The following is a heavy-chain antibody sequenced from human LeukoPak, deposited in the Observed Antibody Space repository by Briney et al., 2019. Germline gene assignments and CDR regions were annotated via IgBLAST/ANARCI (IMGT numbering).Heavy chain of an antibody. CDR3: AREKMVGAPKLLDY. V-gene: IGHV1-2*02. J-gene: IGHJ4*02. CDR1: GYTFTGYY. CDR2: INPNSGGT. D-gene: IGHD1-26*01. Sequence: ASVKVSCKASGYTFTGYYLHWVRQAPGQGLEWMGWINPNSGGTNYAQKFQGRVTMTRETSISTVHMELSRLRSDDTAVYFCAREKMVGAPKLLDYWGQGILVTVSS.